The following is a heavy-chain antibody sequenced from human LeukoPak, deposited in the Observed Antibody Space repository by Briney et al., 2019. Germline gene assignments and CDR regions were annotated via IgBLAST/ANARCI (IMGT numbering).Heavy chain of an antibody. V-gene: IGHV4-34*01. D-gene: IGHD5-24*01. CDR1: GFTFSDYY. CDR2: INHSGST. Sequence: GSLRLSCAASGFTFSDYYMSWIRQPPGKGLEWIGEINHSGSTNYNPSLKSRVTISVDTSKNQFSLKLSSVTAADTAVYYCARRGRRDGYNYPYFDCWGQGTLVTVSS. CDR3: ARRGRRDGYNYPYFDC. J-gene: IGHJ4*02.